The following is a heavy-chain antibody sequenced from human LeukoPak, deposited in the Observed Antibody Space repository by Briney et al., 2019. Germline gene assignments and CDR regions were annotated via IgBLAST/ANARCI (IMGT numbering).Heavy chain of an antibody. V-gene: IGHV4-59*01. CDR1: GGSISSYY. CDR3: ARGQSSGWETYNWFDP. Sequence: SETLSLTCTVSGGSISSYYWSWIQQPPGKGLEWIGYIYYSGSTNYNPSLKSRVTISVDTSKNQFSLKLSSVTAADTAVYYCARGQSSGWETYNWFDPWGQGTLVTVSS. J-gene: IGHJ5*02. CDR2: IYYSGST. D-gene: IGHD6-19*01.